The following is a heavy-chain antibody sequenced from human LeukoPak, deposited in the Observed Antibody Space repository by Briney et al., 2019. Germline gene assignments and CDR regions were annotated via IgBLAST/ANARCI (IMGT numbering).Heavy chain of an antibody. J-gene: IGHJ3*02. CDR1: GGSISSYY. CDR3: ARHYYDILTGYSDAFDI. V-gene: IGHV4-59*08. CDR2: IYYSGST. Sequence: SETLSLTCTVSGGSISSYYWSWIRQPPGKGLEWIGYIYYSGSTNYNPSLKSRVTISVDTSKNQFPLKLSSVTAADTAVYYCARHYYDILTGYSDAFDIWGQGTMVTVSS. D-gene: IGHD3-9*01.